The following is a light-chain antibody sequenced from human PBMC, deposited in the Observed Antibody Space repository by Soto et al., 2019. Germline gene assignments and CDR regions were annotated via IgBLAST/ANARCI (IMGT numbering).Light chain of an antibody. Sequence: EIVLTQSPATLSLSPGERATLSCRASQSISSYLAWYQHKPGQAPRLLIYGASTRATGIPARFSGSGSGKEFTLTISSLQSEDFAVYYCQQYGSSGTFGQGTKVDIK. V-gene: IGKV3-15*01. CDR3: QQYGSSGT. CDR2: GAS. J-gene: IGKJ1*01. CDR1: QSISSY.